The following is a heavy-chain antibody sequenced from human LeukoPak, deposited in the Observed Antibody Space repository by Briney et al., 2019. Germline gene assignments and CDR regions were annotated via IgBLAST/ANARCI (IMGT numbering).Heavy chain of an antibody. V-gene: IGHV1-18*01. J-gene: IGHJ5*02. Sequence: GASVKVSCKASGYTFTGYGISWVRQAPGQGLEWMGWISAYNGNTNYAQKFQGRVTMTRDTSTSTVYMELSSLRSEDTAVYYCARDRYVGLLLVNWFDPWGQGTLVTVSS. CDR3: ARDRYVGLLLVNWFDP. CDR1: GYTFTGYG. CDR2: ISAYNGNT. D-gene: IGHD2-21*01.